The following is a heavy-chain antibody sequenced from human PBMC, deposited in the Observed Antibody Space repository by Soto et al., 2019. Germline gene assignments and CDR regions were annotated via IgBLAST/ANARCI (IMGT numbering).Heavy chain of an antibody. J-gene: IGHJ4*02. Sequence: SETLSLTCTVSGGSISSYYWSWIRQPPGKGLEWIGYIYYSGSTNYNPSLQSRVTISVDTSKNQFSLKLSSVTAADTAVYYCASQHCSSTSCEFDYWGQGTLVTVSS. CDR2: IYYSGST. D-gene: IGHD2-2*01. V-gene: IGHV4-59*01. CDR3: ASQHCSSTSCEFDY. CDR1: GGSISSYY.